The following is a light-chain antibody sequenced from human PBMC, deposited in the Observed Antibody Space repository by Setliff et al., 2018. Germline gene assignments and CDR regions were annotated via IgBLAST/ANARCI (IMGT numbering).Light chain of an antibody. J-gene: IGLJ1*01. CDR2: DVS. V-gene: IGLV2-14*03. CDR3: CAYTASTTYV. Sequence: QSALTQPASVSGSPGQSITVSCSGTSNDVGAYDLVSWYQQHPGKVPKLIIFDVSNRPSGVSHRFSGSKSGNTASLTISGLRADDEADYYCCAYTASTTYVFVNGTKVTVL. CDR1: SNDVGAYDL.